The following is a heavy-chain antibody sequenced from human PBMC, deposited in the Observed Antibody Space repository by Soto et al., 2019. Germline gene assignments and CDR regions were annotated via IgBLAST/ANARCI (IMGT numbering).Heavy chain of an antibody. Sequence: QVQLVQSGAEVKKPGASVKVSCKASGYTFTSYAMHWVRQAPGQRLEWMGWINAGNGNTKYSQKFQGRVTITRDTSASTAYMELSRLRSEDTAVYYCAGGFGVVKTAPLDYWGQGTLVTVSS. CDR1: GYTFTSYA. CDR3: AGGFGVVKTAPLDY. CDR2: INAGNGNT. D-gene: IGHD3-3*01. J-gene: IGHJ4*02. V-gene: IGHV1-3*01.